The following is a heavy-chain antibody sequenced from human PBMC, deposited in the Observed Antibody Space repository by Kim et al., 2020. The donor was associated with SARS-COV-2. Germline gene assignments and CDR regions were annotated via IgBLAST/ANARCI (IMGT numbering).Heavy chain of an antibody. D-gene: IGHD3-22*01. V-gene: IGHV1-46*01. CDR3: ASIFYDSSGFGAFDP. J-gene: IGHJ5*02. Sequence: QKCQGRVTMTRDTSTSTVYMELSSLRSEDTAVYYCASIFYDSSGFGAFDPWGQGTLVTVSS.